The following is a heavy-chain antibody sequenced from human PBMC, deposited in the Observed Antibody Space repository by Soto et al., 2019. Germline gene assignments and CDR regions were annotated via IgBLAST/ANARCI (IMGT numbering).Heavy chain of an antibody. CDR1: GYTFTGYY. D-gene: IGHD2-8*01. CDR3: ARDWGLLMVSATYFDY. CDR2: INPNSGGT. V-gene: IGHV1-2*02. J-gene: IGHJ4*02. Sequence: ASVKVSCKASGYTFTGYYMHWVRQAPGQGLEWMGWINPNSGGTNYAQKFQGRVTMTRDTSISTAYMELSRLRSDDTAVYYCARDWGLLMVSATYFDYWAREPWSPSPQ.